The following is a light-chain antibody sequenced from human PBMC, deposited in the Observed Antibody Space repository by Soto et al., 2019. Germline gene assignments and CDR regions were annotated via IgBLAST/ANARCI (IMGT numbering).Light chain of an antibody. J-gene: IGLJ1*01. V-gene: IGLV2-14*01. CDR3: SSYTTSNTLV. CDR2: DVS. Sequence: QSALTQPASVSGSPGQSIPISCPGTRSDIGAYNYVSWYPQHPGKAPKLMISDVSNRPSGVSNRFSGSKSGNTASLTISGLQAEDEADYYCSSYTTSNTLVFGAGTKLTVL. CDR1: RSDIGAYNY.